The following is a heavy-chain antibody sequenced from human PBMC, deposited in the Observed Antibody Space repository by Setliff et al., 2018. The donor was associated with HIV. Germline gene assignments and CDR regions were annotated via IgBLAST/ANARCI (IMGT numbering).Heavy chain of an antibody. CDR2: INHSGST. CDR1: GGPISSSSYY. V-gene: IGHV4-39*07. D-gene: IGHD1-7*01. Sequence: PSETLSLTCTVSGGPISSSSYYWGWIRQPPGKGLEWIGKINHSGSTNYNPSLKSRVTISVDTSKKQFSLKLSSVTAADTAVYYCARWRDNWNSGFDYWGQGTLVTVSS. J-gene: IGHJ4*02. CDR3: ARWRDNWNSGFDY.